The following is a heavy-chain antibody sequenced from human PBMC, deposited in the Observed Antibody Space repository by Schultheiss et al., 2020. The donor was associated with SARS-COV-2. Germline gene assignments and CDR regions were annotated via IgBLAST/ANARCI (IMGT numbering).Heavy chain of an antibody. Sequence: SETLSLTCTVSGGSISSYYWSWIRQPPGKGLEWIGYIYYSGSTYYNPSLKSRVTISVDTSKNQFSLKLSSVTAADTAVYYCARWKVSDWNPGGGMDVWGQGTTVTVSS. J-gene: IGHJ6*02. D-gene: IGHD1-1*01. CDR3: ARWKVSDWNPGGGMDV. CDR1: GGSISSYY. CDR2: IYYSGST. V-gene: IGHV4-59*06.